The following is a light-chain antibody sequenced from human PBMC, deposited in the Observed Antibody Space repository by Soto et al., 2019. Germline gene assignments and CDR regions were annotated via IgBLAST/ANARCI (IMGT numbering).Light chain of an antibody. Sequence: ETVMTQSPATLSVSPGDRVTLSCRASQSIGTKLLWLQQSPGQPPRLLISGASDRVAGVPDRFSGSGSGTDFTLTISGLQSEDCAVYYCQQYAGWPRTFGQGTKLEIK. CDR1: QSIGTK. CDR2: GAS. CDR3: QQYAGWPRT. V-gene: IGKV3-15*01. J-gene: IGKJ2*01.